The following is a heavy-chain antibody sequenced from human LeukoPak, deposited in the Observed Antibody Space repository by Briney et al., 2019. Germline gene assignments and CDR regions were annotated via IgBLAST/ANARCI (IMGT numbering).Heavy chain of an antibody. V-gene: IGHV3-7*01. J-gene: IGHJ4*02. CDR3: ARDQGYDFWGGYYGENNDY. Sequence: PGGSLRLSCAASGFTFSSYWMSWVRQAPGKGLEWVANIKQDGSEKYYVDSVKGRFTISRDNAKNSLYLQMNSLRAEDTAVYYCARDQGYDFWGGYYGENNDYWGQGTLATVSS. CDR2: IKQDGSEK. D-gene: IGHD3-3*01. CDR1: GFTFSSYW.